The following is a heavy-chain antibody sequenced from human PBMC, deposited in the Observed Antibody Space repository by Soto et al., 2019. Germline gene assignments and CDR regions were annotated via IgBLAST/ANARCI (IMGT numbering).Heavy chain of an antibody. CDR3: ARDRVKRYDSSGCYSF. Sequence: ASVKVSCKASGYTFTNYGVSWVRQAPGQRLEWMGWISAYTRNTNYAQMFQGRVTMTTDTSTSTAYMELRSLRSDDTAVYYCARDRVKRYDSSGCYSFWGQGTLVTVSS. V-gene: IGHV1-18*01. CDR2: ISAYTRNT. CDR1: GYTFTNYG. D-gene: IGHD3-22*01. J-gene: IGHJ4*02.